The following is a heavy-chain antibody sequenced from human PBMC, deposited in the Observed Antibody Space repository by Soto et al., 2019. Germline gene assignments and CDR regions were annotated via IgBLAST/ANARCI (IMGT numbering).Heavy chain of an antibody. CDR3: PTHMLYGPISRANWFDT. CDR2: VDYSGNS. V-gene: IGHV4-39*01. J-gene: IGHJ5*02. D-gene: IGHD3-16*01. CDR1: GASISGGNYF. Sequence: SSETLSLTCSVSGASISGGNYFWGWIRQSPNKGLEWIASVDYSGNSYYNPSLRSRVTVSVDTSKNQFFLKVSFVTAADTAVYSCPTHMLYGPISRANWFDTWGQGTRVTVSS.